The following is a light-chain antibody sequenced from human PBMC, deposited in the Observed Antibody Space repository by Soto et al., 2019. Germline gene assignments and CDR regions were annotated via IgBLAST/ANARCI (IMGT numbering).Light chain of an antibody. CDR1: SSDVGGFNF. J-gene: IGLJ2*01. Sequence: QSVLTQPASVSGSPGQSITISCTGTSSDVGGFNFVSWYLHHPGKAPKLMIYDVSNRPSGVSNRFSGSKSGNTASLTISGLQAEDEADYYCGSYTSSSTHVVFGGGTKLTVL. V-gene: IGLV2-14*03. CDR3: GSYTSSSTHVV. CDR2: DVS.